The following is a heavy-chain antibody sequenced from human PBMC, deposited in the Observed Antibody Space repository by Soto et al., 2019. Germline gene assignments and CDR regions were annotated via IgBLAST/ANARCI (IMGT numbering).Heavy chain of an antibody. CDR1: GYTFTSYA. D-gene: IGHD6-19*01. CDR3: ARDSGSSGAPRAEGFDY. J-gene: IGHJ4*02. V-gene: IGHV1-3*05. Sequence: QVQLVQSGAEEKKPGASVKVSCKASGYTFTSYAMHWVRQAPGQRLEWMGWINAGNGNTKYSQKFQGRVTITRDTSASTAYMELSRLRSEDTAVYYCARDSGSSGAPRAEGFDYWGQGTLVTVSS. CDR2: INAGNGNT.